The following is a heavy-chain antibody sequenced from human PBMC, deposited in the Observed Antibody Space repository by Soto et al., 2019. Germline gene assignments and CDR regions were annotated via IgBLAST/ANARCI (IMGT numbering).Heavy chain of an antibody. CDR1: GFTFSSYG. D-gene: IGHD2-2*01. Sequence: QVQLVESGGGVVQPGRSLRLSCAASGFTFSSYGMHWVRQAPGKGLEWVAVIWYDGSNKYYADSVKGRFTISRDNSKNTLYLQMNSLRAEDTAVYYCARDSRTLYGMDVWGKGTTVTVSS. V-gene: IGHV3-33*01. J-gene: IGHJ6*04. CDR2: IWYDGSNK. CDR3: ARDSRTLYGMDV.